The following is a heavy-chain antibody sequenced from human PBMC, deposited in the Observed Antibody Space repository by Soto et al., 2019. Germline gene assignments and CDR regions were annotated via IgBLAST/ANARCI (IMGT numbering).Heavy chain of an antibody. CDR2: INPSSGGT. V-gene: IGHV1-2*04. CDR3: ARARETFSGLDF. J-gene: IGHJ4*02. D-gene: IGHD5-12*01. Sequence: GASVKVSCKASGYTFTGYYLHWVRQAPGQGLEWMGWINPSSGGTNYAQKFQGSVTMTRDTSITTAYVEVSSLTSDDTAVYFCARARETFSGLDFWGRGTLVTVSS. CDR1: GYTFTGYY.